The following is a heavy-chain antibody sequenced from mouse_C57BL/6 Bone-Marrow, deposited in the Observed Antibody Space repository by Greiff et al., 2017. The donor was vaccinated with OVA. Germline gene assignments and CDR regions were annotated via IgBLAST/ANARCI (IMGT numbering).Heavy chain of an antibody. J-gene: IGHJ4*01. D-gene: IGHD2-4*01. V-gene: IGHV1-26*01. Sequence: EVQLQQSGPELVKPGASVKISCKASGYTFTDYYMNWVKQSHGKSLEWIGDINPNNGGTSYNQKFKGKATLTVDKSSSTAYMELRSLTSEDSAVYYCARKLDYDDYAMDYWGQGTSVTVSS. CDR3: ARKLDYDDYAMDY. CDR2: INPNNGGT. CDR1: GYTFTDYY.